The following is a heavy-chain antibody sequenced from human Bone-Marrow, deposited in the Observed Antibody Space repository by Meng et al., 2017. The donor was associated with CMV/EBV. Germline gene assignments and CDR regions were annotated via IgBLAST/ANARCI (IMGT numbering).Heavy chain of an antibody. CDR2: IYHSGST. D-gene: IGHD5-12*01. Sequence: GSLRLSCAVSGGSISSSNWWSWVRQPPGKGLEWIGEIYHSGSTNYNPSLKSRVTISVDKSKNQFSLKLSSVTAADTAVYYCARDLWRYSGYDRGYWGQGTLVTVSS. CDR1: GGSISSSNW. V-gene: IGHV4-4*02. CDR3: ARDLWRYSGYDRGY. J-gene: IGHJ4*02.